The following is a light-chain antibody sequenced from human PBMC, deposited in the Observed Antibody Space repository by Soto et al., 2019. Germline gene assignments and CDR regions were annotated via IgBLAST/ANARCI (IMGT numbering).Light chain of an antibody. Sequence: EIRMTHAPTTLSASVGDRVTVTGGASQSISSWLAWYQQQPGKAPKLLIVDAYTLETGVPSRFSGSGSGTDFTLTISSLQPDDFATYYCQQYDSYSWTFGQGTKVDIK. CDR2: DAY. V-gene: IGKV1-5*01. CDR1: QSISSW. J-gene: IGKJ1*01. CDR3: QQYDSYSWT.